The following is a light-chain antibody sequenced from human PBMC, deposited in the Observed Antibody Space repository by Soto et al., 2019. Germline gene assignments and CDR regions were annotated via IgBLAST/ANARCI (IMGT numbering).Light chain of an antibody. V-gene: IGKV1-39*01. Sequence: DIQMTQSPSSLSASVGDRVTITCRASQRISSYLNWYQQKPGKAPKLLIYAASSLQSGVPSRFSGSGSGTDFTLTVNSLQPEDFATYYCQQGYTSAITFGQGTRLEIK. CDR2: AAS. J-gene: IGKJ5*01. CDR1: QRISSY. CDR3: QQGYTSAIT.